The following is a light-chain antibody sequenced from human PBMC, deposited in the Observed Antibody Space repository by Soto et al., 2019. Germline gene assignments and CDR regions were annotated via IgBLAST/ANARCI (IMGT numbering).Light chain of an antibody. Sequence: EIVMTQSPATLSVSPGERATLSCRASQSVSSNVAWYQQIPGQTPRLLIYDASTRATGVPVRFSGSASGTEFTLTISGLQSEDFAVYYCHQYDDGPYTFGQGTKVDIK. CDR3: HQYDDGPYT. CDR1: QSVSSN. J-gene: IGKJ2*01. CDR2: DAS. V-gene: IGKV3-15*01.